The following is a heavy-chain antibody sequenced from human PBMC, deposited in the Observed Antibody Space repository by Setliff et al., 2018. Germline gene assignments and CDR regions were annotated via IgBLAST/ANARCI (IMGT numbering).Heavy chain of an antibody. CDR3: AQKHQRASWAFDP. CDR1: GYNFASYW. CDR2: IFPADADT. J-gene: IGHJ5*02. V-gene: IGHV5-51*01. Sequence: GESLKISCEVSGYNFASYWIAWVRQRPGKGLEWVGMIFPADADTRYNPSFKGQVTMSLDRSITTAYLQWDSLKASDTAIYYCAQKHQRASWAFDPWGRGTLVTVSS. D-gene: IGHD2-2*01.